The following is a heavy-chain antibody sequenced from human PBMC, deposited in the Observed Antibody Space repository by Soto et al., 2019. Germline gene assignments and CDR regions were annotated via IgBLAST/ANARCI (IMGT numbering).Heavy chain of an antibody. J-gene: IGHJ3*02. Sequence: PGGSLRLSCVASGFTFSKYEMNWVRQAPGKGLEWVSYISTSGYIIYYADSVKGRFTISRDNAKNSLFLQMNSLRVEDTAVYYCARDSLTLTADPPNAFDIWGQGTLVTVSS. CDR3: ARDSLTLTADPPNAFDI. V-gene: IGHV3-48*03. CDR1: GFTFSKYE. D-gene: IGHD2-21*02. CDR2: ISTSGYII.